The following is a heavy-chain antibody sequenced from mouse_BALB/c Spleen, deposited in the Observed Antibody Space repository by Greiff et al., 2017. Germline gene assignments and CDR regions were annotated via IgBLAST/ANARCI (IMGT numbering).Heavy chain of an antibody. CDR3: ARRNWDGYFDY. Sequence: EVKLVESGGGLVKPGGSLKLSCAASGFAFSSYDMSWVRQTPEKRLEWVAYISSGGGSTYYPDTVKGRFTISRDNAKNTLYLQMSSLKSEDTAMYYCARRNWDGYFDYWGQGTTLTVSS. D-gene: IGHD4-1*01. CDR1: GFAFSSYD. V-gene: IGHV5-12-1*01. J-gene: IGHJ2*01. CDR2: ISSGGGST.